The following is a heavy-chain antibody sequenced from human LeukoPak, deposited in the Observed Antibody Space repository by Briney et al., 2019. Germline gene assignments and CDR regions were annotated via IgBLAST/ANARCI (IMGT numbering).Heavy chain of an antibody. CDR3: ASSRDDRSSWYAFDY. CDR1: GYTFTSYY. J-gene: IGHJ4*02. Sequence: ASVKVSCKASGYTFTSYYMHWVRQAPGQGLEWLGIINPSGGSTNYAQKFQGRVTMTRDTSTSTVYMELSSLRSEDTAVYYCASSRDDRSSWYAFDYWGQGTLVTVSS. D-gene: IGHD6-13*01. V-gene: IGHV1-46*01. CDR2: INPSGGST.